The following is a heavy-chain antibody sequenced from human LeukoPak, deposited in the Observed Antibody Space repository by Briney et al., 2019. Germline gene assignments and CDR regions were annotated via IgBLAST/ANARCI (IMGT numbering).Heavy chain of an antibody. V-gene: IGHV3-30-3*01. CDR3: ARDPQYHAFDI. CDR1: GFTFNNYA. CDR2: ISYDGSNK. J-gene: IGHJ3*02. D-gene: IGHD4-11*01. Sequence: GGSLRLSCAASGFTFNNYAMHWVRQAPGKGLEWVAVISYDGSNKFYADSVMGRFTISRDNSKNTLYLQMNSLRAEDTAAYFCARDPQYHAFDIWGQGTMVTVSS.